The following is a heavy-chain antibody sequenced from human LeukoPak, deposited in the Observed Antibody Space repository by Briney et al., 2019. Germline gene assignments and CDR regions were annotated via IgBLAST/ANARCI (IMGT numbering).Heavy chain of an antibody. Sequence: GSLRLSCAASGFTFSSYWMSWVRQAPGKGLEWVANIKQDGSEKYYVDSVKGRFTISRDNAKNSLYLQMNSLRAEDTAVYYCARDRRSFKGVILYYFDYWGQGTLVTVSS. V-gene: IGHV3-7*01. J-gene: IGHJ4*02. CDR3: ARDRRSFKGVILYYFDY. CDR1: GFTFSSYW. D-gene: IGHD3-16*02. CDR2: IKQDGSEK.